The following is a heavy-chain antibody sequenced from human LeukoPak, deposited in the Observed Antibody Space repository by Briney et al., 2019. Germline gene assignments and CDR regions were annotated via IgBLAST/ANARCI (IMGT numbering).Heavy chain of an antibody. CDR2: IRYDGSNK. V-gene: IGHV3-30*02. J-gene: IGHJ4*02. CDR1: GFTFSSYD. D-gene: IGHD1-14*01. Sequence: GGSLRLSCAASGFTFSSYDIHWVRQAPGKGLEWVAFIRYDGSNKYYADSVRGRFTISRDNSQNLVYLQMNSLRTEDTAVYYCAIIGAAGGTTSAKKFDDRGQGTLVTVSS. CDR3: AIIGAAGGTTSAKKFDD.